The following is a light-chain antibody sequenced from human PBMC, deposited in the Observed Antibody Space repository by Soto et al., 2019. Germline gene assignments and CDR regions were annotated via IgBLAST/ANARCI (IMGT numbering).Light chain of an antibody. V-gene: IGKV1-5*01. CDR1: QSIRGW. Sequence: DIQMTQSPSTLSASVGDRVTITCRASQSIRGWLAWYQQKPGKAPNLLIYDASRLKSGVPSRVSDRGSGTEFTLTITRLEPDDFATYYCHQYNSFSPWTFGQGTKGEVK. CDR2: DAS. CDR3: HQYNSFSPWT. J-gene: IGKJ1*01.